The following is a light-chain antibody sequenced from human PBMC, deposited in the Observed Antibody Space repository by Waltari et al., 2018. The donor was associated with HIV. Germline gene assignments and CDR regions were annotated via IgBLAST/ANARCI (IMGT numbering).Light chain of an antibody. V-gene: IGLV7-46*01. J-gene: IGLJ2*01. CDR2: DTS. CDR3: LLSYSGARPVV. Sequence: QAVVTQEPSLTVSPGGTVTLACSSRSGPVTSGHYPYWFQQKPGQAPRTLIYDTSSRQSWTPTRFSGSLLGGKAALTLSGAQPEDEAEYYCLLSYSGARPVVFGGGTKLTVL. CDR1: SGPVTSGHY.